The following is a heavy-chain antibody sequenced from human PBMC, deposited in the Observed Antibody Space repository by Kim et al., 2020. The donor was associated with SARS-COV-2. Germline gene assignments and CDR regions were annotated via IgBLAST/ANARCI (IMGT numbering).Heavy chain of an antibody. V-gene: IGHV1-69*04. J-gene: IGHJ4*02. Sequence: SVKVSCKASGGTFSSYAISWVRQAPGQGLEWMGRIIPILGIANYAQKFQGRVTITADKSTSTAYMELSSLRSEDTAVYYCARDGPELELRFSDYWGQGTLVTVSS. CDR3: ARDGPELELRFSDY. D-gene: IGHD1-7*01. CDR1: GGTFSSYA. CDR2: IIPILGIA.